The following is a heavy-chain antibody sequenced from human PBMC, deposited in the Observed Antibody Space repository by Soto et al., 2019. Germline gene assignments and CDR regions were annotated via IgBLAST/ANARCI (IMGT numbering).Heavy chain of an antibody. J-gene: IGHJ2*01. CDR3: ARVTAGWLLFTDWYCDL. D-gene: IGHD5-12*01. Sequence: QVQLQQWGAGPLKPSETLSLTCAVYGGSFSGYYWSWIRQPPGKGLEWIGEINHSGSTNYNPSLKSRVTISVDTSKNQFSLKLSSVTAADTAVYYCARVTAGWLLFTDWYCDLWGRGTLVTVSS. CDR2: INHSGST. V-gene: IGHV4-34*01. CDR1: GGSFSGYY.